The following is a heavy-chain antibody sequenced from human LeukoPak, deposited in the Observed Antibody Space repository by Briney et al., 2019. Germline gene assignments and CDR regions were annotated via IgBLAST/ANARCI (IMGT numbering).Heavy chain of an antibody. Sequence: GPSVKVSCKASGYTFTGYYMHWVRQAPGQGLEWMGWNNPNSGGTNYAQKFQGRVTMTRDPSISTAYMERSRLRSDVTAGYYFARLETIFGSRMDVSGQGTTVTVSS. CDR2: NNPNSGGT. D-gene: IGHD3-3*01. V-gene: IGHV1-2*02. CDR3: ARLETIFGSRMDV. CDR1: GYTFTGYY. J-gene: IGHJ6*02.